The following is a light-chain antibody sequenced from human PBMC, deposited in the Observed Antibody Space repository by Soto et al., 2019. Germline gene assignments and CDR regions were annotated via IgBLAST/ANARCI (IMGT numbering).Light chain of an antibody. V-gene: IGKV3-15*01. J-gene: IGKJ4*01. CDR3: QQYNNWPL. CDR1: QSVSSN. CDR2: GAS. Sequence: EIVMTQSPATLSVSPGERATLSRRASQSVSSNLAWYQQKPGQAPRLLIYGASTRATGIPARFSGSGSGTEFTLTFSSLQSEDFAVYYCQQYNNWPLFGGGTKV.